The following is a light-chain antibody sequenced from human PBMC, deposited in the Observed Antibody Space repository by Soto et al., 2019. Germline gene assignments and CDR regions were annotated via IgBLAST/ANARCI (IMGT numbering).Light chain of an antibody. CDR2: GAS. CDR3: QQYGSSSNT. J-gene: IGKJ5*01. V-gene: IGKV3-20*01. Sequence: EIVLTQSPGTLSLSPGERATLSCRASQSFSSSYLAWYQQKPGQAPRLLIYGASSRATGIPDRFSGSGSGTDFTLTISRLEPEDFAVYYCQQYGSSSNTCGQGTRL. CDR1: QSFSSSY.